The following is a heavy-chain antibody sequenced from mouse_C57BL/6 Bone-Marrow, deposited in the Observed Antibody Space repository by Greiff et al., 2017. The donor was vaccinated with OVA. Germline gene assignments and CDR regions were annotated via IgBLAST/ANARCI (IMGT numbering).Heavy chain of an antibody. J-gene: IGHJ1*03. V-gene: IGHV5-16*01. CDR2: INYDGSST. D-gene: IGHD2-5*01. CDR1: GFTFSDYY. Sequence: EVQLVESEGGLVQPGSSMKLSCTASGFTFSDYYMAWVRQVPEKGLEWVANINYDGSSTYYLDSLKSRFIISRDNAKNILYLQMSSLKSEDTATYYCARAGSNYWYFDVWGTGTTVTVSS. CDR3: ARAGSNYWYFDV.